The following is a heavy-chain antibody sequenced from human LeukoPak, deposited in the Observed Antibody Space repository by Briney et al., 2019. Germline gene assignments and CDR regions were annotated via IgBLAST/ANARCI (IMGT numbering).Heavy chain of an antibody. V-gene: IGHV4-4*07. Sequence: SETLSLTCTVSGGSISSYYWSWIRQPAGKGLEWIGRIYTSGSTNYNPSLKSRVTMSVDTSKNQFSLKLSSVTAADTAVYYCARTPTNYGEEAFVIWGQGTMVTVSS. CDR3: ARTPTNYGEEAFVI. CDR1: GGSISSYY. CDR2: IYTSGST. D-gene: IGHD4-17*01. J-gene: IGHJ3*02.